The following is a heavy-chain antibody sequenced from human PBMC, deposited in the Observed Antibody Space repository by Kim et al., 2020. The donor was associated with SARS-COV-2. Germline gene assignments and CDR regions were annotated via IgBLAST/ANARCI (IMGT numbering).Heavy chain of an antibody. V-gene: IGHV3-23*01. J-gene: IGHJ4*02. CDR3: AKDPVHYYDSSGYFDY. Sequence: VKGRFTISRDTSKNTLYLQMNSLRAEDTAVYYCAKDPVHYYDSSGYFDYWGQGTLVTVSS. D-gene: IGHD3-22*01.